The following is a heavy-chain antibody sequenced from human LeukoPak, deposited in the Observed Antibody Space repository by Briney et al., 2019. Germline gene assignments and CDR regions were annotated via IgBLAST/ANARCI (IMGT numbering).Heavy chain of an antibody. D-gene: IGHD5-24*01. CDR1: GFTFSSYA. Sequence: GGSLRLSCAASGFTFSSYAMHWVRQAPGKGLELVAVILYDGSNKYYADSVKGRFTISRDNSKNTLYLQMNSLRAEDTAVYYCARAVEMSTITAPGFDYWGQGTLVTVSS. CDR2: ILYDGSNK. V-gene: IGHV3-30*04. J-gene: IGHJ4*02. CDR3: ARAVEMSTITAPGFDY.